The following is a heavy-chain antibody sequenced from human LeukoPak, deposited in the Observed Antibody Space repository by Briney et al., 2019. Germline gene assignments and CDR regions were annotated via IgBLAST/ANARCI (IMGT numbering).Heavy chain of an antibody. V-gene: IGHV3-15*01. Sequence: GGSLRLSCAASGFIVSSNYMSWVRQAPGKGLEWVGRIKSKTDGGTTDYAAPVKGRFTISRDDSKNALYLQMNSLKTEDTAVYYCTTGSSSWLNWGQGTLVTVSS. CDR2: IKSKTDGGTT. J-gene: IGHJ4*02. D-gene: IGHD6-13*01. CDR1: GFIVSSNY. CDR3: TTGSSSWLN.